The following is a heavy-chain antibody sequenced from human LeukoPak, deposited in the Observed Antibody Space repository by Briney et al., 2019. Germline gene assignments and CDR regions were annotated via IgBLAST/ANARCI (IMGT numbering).Heavy chain of an antibody. V-gene: IGHV3-48*04. J-gene: IGHJ5*02. CDR3: AREISTRPLDT. CDR2: ISSSGRTI. Sequence: GGSLRLSCAASGFTFSSYSMNWIRQAPGKGLEWVSYISSSGRTISYADSVKGRFTIFRDNAKNSLYLQMNSLRAEDTAVYFCAREISTRPLDTWGQGTLVTVSS. D-gene: IGHD6-6*01. CDR1: GFTFSSYS.